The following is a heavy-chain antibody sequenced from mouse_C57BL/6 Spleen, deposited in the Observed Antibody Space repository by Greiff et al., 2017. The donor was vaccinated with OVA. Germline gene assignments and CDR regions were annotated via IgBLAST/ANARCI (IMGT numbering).Heavy chain of an antibody. CDR3: ASAYYSNAGLAY. Sequence: EVQLQQSGPELVKPGASVKISCKASGYTFTDYYMNWVKQSHGKSLEWIGDINPNNGGTSYNQKFKGKATVTVDKSSSTAYMELRSLTSEDSAVYYCASAYYSNAGLAYWGQGTLVTVSA. CDR2: INPNNGGT. D-gene: IGHD2-5*01. CDR1: GYTFTDYY. J-gene: IGHJ3*01. V-gene: IGHV1-26*01.